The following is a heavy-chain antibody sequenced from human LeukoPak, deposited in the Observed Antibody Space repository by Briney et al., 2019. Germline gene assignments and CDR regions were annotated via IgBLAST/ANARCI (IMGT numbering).Heavy chain of an antibody. CDR1: GYTFTSYY. D-gene: IGHD3-3*01. J-gene: IGHJ4*02. V-gene: IGHV1-46*01. CDR2: INPSGGST. CDR3: ARAGSRFLEWTFFDY. Sequence: ASVKVSCKASGYTFTSYYMHWVRQAPGQGLEWMGIINPSGGSTSYAQKFQGGVTMTRDMSTSAVYMELSSLRSEDTAVYYCARAGSRFLEWTFFDYWGQGTLVTVSS.